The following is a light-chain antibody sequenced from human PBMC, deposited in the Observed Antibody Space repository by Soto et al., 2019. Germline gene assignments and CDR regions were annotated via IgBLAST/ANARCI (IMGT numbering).Light chain of an antibody. J-gene: IGKJ3*01. CDR1: QSVSSN. V-gene: IGKV3-15*01. CDR2: GAS. Sequence: IVMTQSPATLSLSPGERATLSCRASQSVSSNLAWYQQKPGQAPRLLVYGASTRATGIPARFSGGGSGTEFTLTISGVEPEDSAVYYCQQYGASPFTFGPGTRLEI. CDR3: QQYGASPFT.